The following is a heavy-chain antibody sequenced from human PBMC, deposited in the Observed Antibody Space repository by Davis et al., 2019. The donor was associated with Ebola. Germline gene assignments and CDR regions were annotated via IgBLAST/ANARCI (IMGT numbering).Heavy chain of an antibody. CDR3: TRPYWSGGDDGGDY. J-gene: IGHJ4*02. D-gene: IGHD3-3*01. V-gene: IGHV5-51*01. CDR1: GYTSSNYW. CDR2: IFLDDSDI. Sequence: GESLKISCKGSGYTSSNYWIGWVRQMPGKGLERVGIIFLDDSDIRYSPSFQGQVTISADKSTNTAYLHWSSLQVSDSAMYYCTRPYWSGGDDGGDYWGRGTLITVSS.